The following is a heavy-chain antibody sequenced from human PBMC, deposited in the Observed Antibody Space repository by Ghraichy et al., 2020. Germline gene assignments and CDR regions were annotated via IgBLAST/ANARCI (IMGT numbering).Heavy chain of an antibody. V-gene: IGHV3-48*02. CDR1: GFTFNTYH. J-gene: IGHJ4*02. Sequence: GSLRLSCEASGFTFNTYHMSWVRQAPGKGLEWVSYINSGSSTIYYANSVKGRFTISRDNAKNSLYLQMNSLRDEDTAVYYCARDSNYGGTFDHWGQGTLVTVSA. D-gene: IGHD4-23*01. CDR2: INSGSSTI. CDR3: ARDSNYGGTFDH.